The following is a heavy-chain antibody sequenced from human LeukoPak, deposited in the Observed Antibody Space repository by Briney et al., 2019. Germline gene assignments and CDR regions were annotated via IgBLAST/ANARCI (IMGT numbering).Heavy chain of an antibody. CDR2: INHSGST. J-gene: IGHJ4*02. D-gene: IGHD5-24*01. Sequence: PSETLSLTCAVYGGSFSGYYWSWIRQPPGKGLEWIGEINHSGSTNYNPSLKSRVTISVDTSKSQFSLKLSSVTAADTAVYYCARGINYLYYFDYWGQGTLVTVSS. CDR1: GGSFSGYY. V-gene: IGHV4-34*01. CDR3: ARGINYLYYFDY.